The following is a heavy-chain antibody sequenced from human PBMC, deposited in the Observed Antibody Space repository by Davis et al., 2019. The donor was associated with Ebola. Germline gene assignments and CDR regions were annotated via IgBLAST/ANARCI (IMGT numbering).Heavy chain of an antibody. J-gene: IGHJ6*04. Sequence: PGGSLRLSCAASGFTFSSYGMHWVRQAPGKGLEWVAFIRYDGSNKYYADSVKGRFTISRDNSKNTLYLQMNSLRPEDTAVYYCAKSMATGSSPVWVISMDVWGKGTTVTVSS. V-gene: IGHV3-30*02. CDR2: IRYDGSNK. CDR3: AKSMATGSSPVWVISMDV. CDR1: GFTFSSYG. D-gene: IGHD3-10*01.